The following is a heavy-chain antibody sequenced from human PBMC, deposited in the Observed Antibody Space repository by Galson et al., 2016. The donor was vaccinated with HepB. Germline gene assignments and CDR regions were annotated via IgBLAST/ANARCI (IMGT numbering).Heavy chain of an antibody. CDR2: RYQSGTT. V-gene: IGHV4-39*01. CDR3: TRRTWGNYVMDV. D-gene: IGHD3-16*01. J-gene: IGHJ6*02. Sequence: SETLSLTCTVSGGPFSYGSFYWGWIRQPPGKGLEWIGSRYQSGTTYYNPSLKSRVSISADTSKNQFSLRLSPVTAADTAVYYCTRRTWGNYVMDVWGQGTTATVSS. CDR1: GGPFSYGSFY.